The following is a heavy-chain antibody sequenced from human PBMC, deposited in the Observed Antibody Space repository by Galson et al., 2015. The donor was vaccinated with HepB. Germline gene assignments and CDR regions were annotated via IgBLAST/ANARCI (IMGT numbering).Heavy chain of an antibody. Sequence: SLRLSCAASGFTFGDYAMSWFRQAPGKGLEWVGFIRSKAYGGTTEYAATVKGRFTISRDDSKSIAYLQMNSLKTEDTAGYYCTSARTPITFGGVIAKGWWDYWGQGTLVTVSS. J-gene: IGHJ4*02. CDR2: IRSKAYGGTT. V-gene: IGHV3-49*03. D-gene: IGHD3-16*02. CDR1: GFTFGDYA. CDR3: TSARTPITFGGVIAKGWWDY.